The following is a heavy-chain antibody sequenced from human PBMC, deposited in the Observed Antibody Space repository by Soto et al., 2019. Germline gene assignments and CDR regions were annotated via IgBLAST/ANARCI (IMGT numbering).Heavy chain of an antibody. Sequence: EVQVVESGGGLVKPGGSLRLSCAASGFTFNNYNMNWVRQGPGKGLEWVASISRKSNQIYHADSVKGRFTISRDNAKNSLYLQMNSLRAEDTAVYYCAKDRGLGSTVSGGLYVWGQGTTVTVSS. V-gene: IGHV3-21*01. CDR2: ISRKSNQI. J-gene: IGHJ6*02. CDR3: AKDRGLGSTVSGGLYV. CDR1: GFTFNNYN. D-gene: IGHD3-10*01.